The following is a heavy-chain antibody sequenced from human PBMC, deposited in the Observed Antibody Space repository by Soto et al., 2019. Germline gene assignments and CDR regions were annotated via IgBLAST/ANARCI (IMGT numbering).Heavy chain of an antibody. J-gene: IGHJ4*02. CDR3: ARHANYYYDSSGYYYPPTGIDY. V-gene: IGHV4-59*08. CDR2: IYYSGST. Sequence: PSETLSLTCTVSGGSISSYYWSWIRQPPGKGLEWIGYIYYSGSTNYNPSLKSRVTISVDTSENQFSLKLSSVTAADTAVYYCARHANYYYDSSGYYYPPTGIDYWGQGTLVTVSS. CDR1: GGSISSYY. D-gene: IGHD3-22*01.